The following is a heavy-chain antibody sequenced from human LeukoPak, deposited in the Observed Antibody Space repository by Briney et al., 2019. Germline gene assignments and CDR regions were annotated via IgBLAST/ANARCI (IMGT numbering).Heavy chain of an antibody. V-gene: IGHV3-23*01. CDR1: GFAFSSYW. CDR2: VDNSGLAT. CDR3: AKVSAVTANFDS. J-gene: IGHJ4*02. Sequence: GGSLRLSCAASGFAFSSYWMHWVRQAPGKGLEWVSAVDNSGLATYYADSVRGRFTISRDNSKNTLYLQMNSLRAEDTAIYYCAKVSAVTANFDSWGLGTLVTVSS. D-gene: IGHD2-21*02.